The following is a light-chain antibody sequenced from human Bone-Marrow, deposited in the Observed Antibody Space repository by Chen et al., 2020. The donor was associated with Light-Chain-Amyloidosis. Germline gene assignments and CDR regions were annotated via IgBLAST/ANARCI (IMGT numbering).Light chain of an antibody. CDR3: QVWDRSSDRPV. V-gene: IGLV3-21*02. CDR2: DDS. J-gene: IGLJ3*02. Sequence: SYVLTQPSSVSVAPGQTATIACGGNNIGSTSVHWYQQTPGQAPLRVVYDDSDRPSGIPERLSGSNSGNTATLTISRVESGDEADYYCQVWDRSSDRPVFGGVTRLTVL. CDR1: NIGSTS.